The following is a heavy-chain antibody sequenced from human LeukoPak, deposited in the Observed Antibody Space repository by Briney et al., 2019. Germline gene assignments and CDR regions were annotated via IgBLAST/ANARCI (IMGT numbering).Heavy chain of an antibody. Sequence: GESLKISCKGSGYSFTSYWIGWVRQMPGKGLAWMGIIYPGDSDTRYSPSFQGQVTISADKSISTAYLQWSSLKASDTAMYYCARHSWRGYSYAGIDYWGQGTLVTVSS. CDR1: GYSFTSYW. CDR2: IYPGDSDT. J-gene: IGHJ4*02. D-gene: IGHD5-18*01. CDR3: ARHSWRGYSYAGIDY. V-gene: IGHV5-51*01.